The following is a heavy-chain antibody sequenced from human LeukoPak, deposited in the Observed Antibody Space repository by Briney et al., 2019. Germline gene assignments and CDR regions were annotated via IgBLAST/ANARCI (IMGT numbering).Heavy chain of an antibody. CDR3: ARQDYDFWSAASTAFDY. CDR1: GGSVSSGSYY. Sequence: TLSLTCTVSGGSVSSGSYYWSWIRQPPGTGLEWIGYIYYSGSTYYNPSLKSRVTISVDTSKNQFSLKLSSVTAADTAVYYCARQDYDFWSAASTAFDYWGQGTLVTVSS. J-gene: IGHJ4*02. CDR2: IYYSGST. D-gene: IGHD3-3*01. V-gene: IGHV4-39*01.